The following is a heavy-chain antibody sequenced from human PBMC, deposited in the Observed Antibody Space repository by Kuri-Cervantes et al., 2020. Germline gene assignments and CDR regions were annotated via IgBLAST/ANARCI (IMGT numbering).Heavy chain of an antibody. D-gene: IGHD3-10*01. V-gene: IGHV3-30-3*01. J-gene: IGHJ4*02. CDR2: ISYDGSNK. CDR1: GFNFRSYA. Sequence: GESLKISCTVSGFNFRSYAVHWVRQGPGKGLEWVAVISYDGSNKYYADSVKGRFTISRDNSKNTLYLQMNSLRAEDTAVYYCARDLGLDYYGSGSLIDYWGQGTLVTVSS. CDR3: ARDLGLDYYGSGSLIDY.